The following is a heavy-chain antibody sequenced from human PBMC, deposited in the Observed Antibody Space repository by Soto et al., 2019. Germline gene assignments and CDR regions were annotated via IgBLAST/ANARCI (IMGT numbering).Heavy chain of an antibody. V-gene: IGHV1-69*12. J-gene: IGHJ6*02. CDR1: GGTFSSSA. CDR2: IIPLFRTP. Sequence: QVQLVQSGADMKEPGSSVKVSCKTSGGTFSSSAISWLRQAPGQGLEWMGGIIPLFRTPDYAQKFQGRVTIAADQSTSTASMELSSLRTEAPAVYYCARDNARLKLGGTYYYLLALWGQGTTITVSS. CDR3: ARDNARLKLGGTYYYLLAL. D-gene: IGHD2-8*01.